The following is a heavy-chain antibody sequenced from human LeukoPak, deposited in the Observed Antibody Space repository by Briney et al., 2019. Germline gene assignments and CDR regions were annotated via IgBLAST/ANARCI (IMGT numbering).Heavy chain of an antibody. J-gene: IGHJ4*02. CDR2: IYSGGST. CDR1: EFTVSSNY. Sequence: GGSLRLSCAASEFTVSSNYMSWVRQAPGKGLEWVSVIYSGGSTYYADSVKGRFTISRDNSKNTLYLQMNSLRPEDTAVYFCAKERYMLDYWGQGTLVTVSS. V-gene: IGHV3-53*05. CDR3: AKERYMLDY. D-gene: IGHD1-14*01.